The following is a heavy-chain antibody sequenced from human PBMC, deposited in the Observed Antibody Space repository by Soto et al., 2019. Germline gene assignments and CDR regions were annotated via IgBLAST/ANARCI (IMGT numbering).Heavy chain of an antibody. J-gene: IGHJ6*02. CDR2: ISGSGGST. CDR3: AKDGDIVVVPAPGPWNYYYYYGMDV. Sequence: GGSLRLSCAASGFTFSSYAMGWVRQAPGKGLEWVSAISGSGGSTYYADSVKGRFTISRDNSKNTLYLQMNSLRAEDTAVYYCAKDGDIVVVPAPGPWNYYYYYGMDVWGQGTTVTVSS. CDR1: GFTFSSYA. V-gene: IGHV3-23*01. D-gene: IGHD2-2*01.